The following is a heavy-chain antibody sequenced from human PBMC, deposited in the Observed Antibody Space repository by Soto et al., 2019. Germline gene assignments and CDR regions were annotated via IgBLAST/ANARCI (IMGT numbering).Heavy chain of an antibody. Sequence: PSETLSLTCTVSGGSVSSGSYFWSWIRQPPGKGLEWLGYIYYTGSTNYNPYLKSRVTMSLDTSNNQFSLKLSSVTAADAAVYYCARDRAGTKADYNGMDVWGRGTTVTVSS. CDR3: ARDRAGTKADYNGMDV. CDR1: GGSVSSGSYF. V-gene: IGHV4-61*01. CDR2: IYYTGST. D-gene: IGHD6-19*01. J-gene: IGHJ6*02.